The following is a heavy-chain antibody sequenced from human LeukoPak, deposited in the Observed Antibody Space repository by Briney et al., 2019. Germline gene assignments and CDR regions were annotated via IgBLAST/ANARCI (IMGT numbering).Heavy chain of an antibody. CDR1: GGSISSSSYY. V-gene: IGHV4-39*07. CDR3: ARVEQDYYDSSGYYLRNSRFDP. D-gene: IGHD3-22*01. J-gene: IGHJ5*02. Sequence: PSETLSLTCTVSGGSISSSSYYWGWIRQPPGKGLEWIGSIYYSGSTYYNPSLKSRVTISVDTSKNQFSLKLSSVTAADTAVYYCARVEQDYYDSSGYYLRNSRFDPWGQGTLVTVSS. CDR2: IYYSGST.